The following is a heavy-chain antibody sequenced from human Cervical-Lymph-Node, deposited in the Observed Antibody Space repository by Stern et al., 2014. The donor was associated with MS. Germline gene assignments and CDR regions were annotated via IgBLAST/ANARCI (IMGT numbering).Heavy chain of an antibody. V-gene: IGHV3-33*01. D-gene: IGHD2-21*01. CDR3: VRDEAYCGGDCFNLLDY. CDR1: GFTFSGDG. CDR2: IWDDGSNQ. J-gene: IGHJ4*02. Sequence: VHLVESGGGVVQPGRSLRLSCAASGFTFSGDGMHWVRQAPGKGLGGVALIWDDGSNQYYADSVKGRFTISRDNSKNTLYLQMNSLRAEDTAVYYCVRDEAYCGGDCFNLLDYWGQGTLVTVSS.